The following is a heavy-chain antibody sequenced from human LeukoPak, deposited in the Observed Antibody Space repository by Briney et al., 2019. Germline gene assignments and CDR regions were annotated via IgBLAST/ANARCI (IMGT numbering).Heavy chain of an antibody. J-gene: IGHJ5*02. Sequence: GRSLRLSCAASGFTFSSYGMHWVRQAPGKGLEWVAVISYDGSNKYYAGSVKGRFTISRDNSKNTLYLQMNSLRAEDTAVYYCAKDLSPTMIGSFDPWGQGTLVTVSS. D-gene: IGHD3-22*01. V-gene: IGHV3-30*18. CDR3: AKDLSPTMIGSFDP. CDR1: GFTFSSYG. CDR2: ISYDGSNK.